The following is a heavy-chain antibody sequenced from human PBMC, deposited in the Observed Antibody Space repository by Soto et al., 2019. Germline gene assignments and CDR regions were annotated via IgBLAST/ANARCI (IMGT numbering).Heavy chain of an antibody. D-gene: IGHD6-6*01. V-gene: IGHV4-34*01. Sequence: SETLSLTCSIYSGSLSGYYWSWIRQPPGKGLEWIGEISQSGNTNYSPSLKSRVSISIDTSKKQFSLNLASVSAADTAVYYCARAPKVSGSSQTRPDFWGQGTLVTSPQ. CDR2: ISQSGNT. CDR3: ARAPKVSGSSQTRPDF. J-gene: IGHJ4*02. CDR1: SGSLSGYY.